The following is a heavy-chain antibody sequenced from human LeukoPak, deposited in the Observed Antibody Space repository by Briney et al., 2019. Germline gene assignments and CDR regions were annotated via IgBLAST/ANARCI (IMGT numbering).Heavy chain of an antibody. CDR1: GYTFTSYG. J-gene: IGHJ4*02. V-gene: IGHV1-18*01. Sequence: GASVKVSCKASGYTFTSYGISWVRQAPGQGLEWMGWISAYNGNTNYAQKLQGRVTMTTDTSTSTAYMELRSLRSDDTAVYYCARDYIGVAAAGTSVGYLGQGTLVTVSS. D-gene: IGHD6-13*01. CDR3: ARDYIGVAAAGTSVGY. CDR2: ISAYNGNT.